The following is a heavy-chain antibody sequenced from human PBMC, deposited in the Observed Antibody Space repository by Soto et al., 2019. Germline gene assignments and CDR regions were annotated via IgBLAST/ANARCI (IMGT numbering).Heavy chain of an antibody. Sequence: EVQLLESGGGLVQPGGSLRLSCAASGFTFSYYDMSWVRQAPGKGLEWVSGINCGGGNTYYADSVRGRFTISRDNSKNTLHLQMNSLRAEDTAVYYCAKVAELGGQGTLVTVSS. D-gene: IGHD1-1*01. V-gene: IGHV3-23*01. CDR2: INCGGGNT. J-gene: IGHJ4*02. CDR1: GFTFSYYD. CDR3: AKVAEL.